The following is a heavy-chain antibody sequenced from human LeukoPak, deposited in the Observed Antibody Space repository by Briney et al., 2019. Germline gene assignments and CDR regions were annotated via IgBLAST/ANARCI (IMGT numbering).Heavy chain of an antibody. CDR2: ISYDGSNK. D-gene: IGHD2-21*01. V-gene: IGHV3-30-3*01. J-gene: IGHJ3*02. CDR3: ARDDAYAFDI. Sequence: PGGSLRLSCAASGFTFSGYPIHWLRQAPGKGLEWVAVISYDGSNKYYADSVKGLFTISRDNSKNTLYLQMNSLRDEDTAVYYCARDDAYAFDIWGQGTMVTVSS. CDR1: GFTFSGYP.